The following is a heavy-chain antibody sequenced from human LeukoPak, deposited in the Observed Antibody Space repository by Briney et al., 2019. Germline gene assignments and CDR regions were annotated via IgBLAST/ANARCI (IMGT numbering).Heavy chain of an antibody. CDR3: ARDLDYYGSGSYSD. CDR2: IYYSGST. V-gene: IGHV4-59*01. D-gene: IGHD3-10*01. J-gene: IGHJ4*02. Sequence: SETLSLTCTVSGGSISSYYWSWIRQPPGKGLEWIGYIYYSGSTNYNPSLKSRVTISVDTSKNQFSLKLSSVTAADTAVYYCARDLDYYGSGSYSDWGQGTLVTVSS. CDR1: GGSISSYY.